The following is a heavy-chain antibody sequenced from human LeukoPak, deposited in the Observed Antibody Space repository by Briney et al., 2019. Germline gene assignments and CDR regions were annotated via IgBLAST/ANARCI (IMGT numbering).Heavy chain of an antibody. CDR2: INPNSGGT. J-gene: IGHJ4*02. Sequence: ASAKVSCKASGGTFSSYAISWVRQAPGQGLEWMGWINPNSGGTNYAQKFQGRVTMTRDTSISTAYMELSRLRSDDTAVYYCAITHRSGWKKGGFDYWGQGTLVTVSS. D-gene: IGHD6-19*01. V-gene: IGHV1-2*02. CDR3: AITHRSGWKKGGFDY. CDR1: GGTFSSYA.